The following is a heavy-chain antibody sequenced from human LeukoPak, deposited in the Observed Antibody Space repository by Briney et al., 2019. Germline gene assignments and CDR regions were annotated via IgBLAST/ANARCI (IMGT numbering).Heavy chain of an antibody. CDR2: IRYDGSNK. Sequence: GGSLRLSCAASGFSFSSYGMHWVRQAPGKGLEWVAFIRYDGSNKYYADSVKGRFTISRDNSKNTLYLQMNSLRAGDTAVYYCAKGSKLVVITRDHYMAVWGKGTTVTISS. V-gene: IGHV3-30*02. CDR1: GFSFSSYG. D-gene: IGHD3-22*01. J-gene: IGHJ6*03. CDR3: AKGSKLVVITRDHYMAV.